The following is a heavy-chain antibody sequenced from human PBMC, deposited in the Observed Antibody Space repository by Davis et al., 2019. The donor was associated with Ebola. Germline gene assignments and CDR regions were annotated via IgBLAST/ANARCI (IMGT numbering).Heavy chain of an antibody. CDR2: INPNSGGT. J-gene: IGHJ4*02. D-gene: IGHD3-22*01. CDR3: ARGPFYDSSGYYTDY. V-gene: IGHV1-2*02. CDR1: GYTFTGYY. Sequence: ASVKVSCKASGYTFTGYYMHWVRQAPGQGLEWMGWINPNSGGTNYAQKFQGRVTMTRDTSISTAYMELSRLRSDDTAVYYCARGPFYDSSGYYTDYWGQGTLVTVSS.